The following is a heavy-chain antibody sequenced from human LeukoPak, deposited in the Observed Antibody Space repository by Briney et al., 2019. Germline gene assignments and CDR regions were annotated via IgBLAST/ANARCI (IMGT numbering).Heavy chain of an antibody. CDR1: GFTFSDYY. CDR3: TRDVRLRHKYYYMDV. D-gene: IGHD4-17*01. J-gene: IGHJ6*03. V-gene: IGHV3-11*04. Sequence: GGSLRLSCVASGFTFSDYYMSWIRQAPGKGLDWISYITNSGRTTFYADSVKGRFSISRDNANNSLFLQMNSLRAEDTAVYYCTRDVRLRHKYYYMDVWGKGTTVTVSS. CDR2: ITNSGRTT.